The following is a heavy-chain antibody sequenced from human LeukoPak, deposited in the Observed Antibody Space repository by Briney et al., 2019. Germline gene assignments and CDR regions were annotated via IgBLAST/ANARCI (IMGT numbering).Heavy chain of an antibody. V-gene: IGHV1-18*01. CDR3: ARVVVVVAASPEVDYYYGMDV. Sequence: ASVKVSCKASGYTFTSYGISWVRQAPGQGLEWMGWISAYNGNTNYAQKLQGGVTMTTDTPTSTAYMELRSLRSDDTAVYYCARVVVVVAASPEVDYYYGMDVWGQGTTVTVSS. J-gene: IGHJ6*02. CDR1: GYTFTSYG. CDR2: ISAYNGNT. D-gene: IGHD2-15*01.